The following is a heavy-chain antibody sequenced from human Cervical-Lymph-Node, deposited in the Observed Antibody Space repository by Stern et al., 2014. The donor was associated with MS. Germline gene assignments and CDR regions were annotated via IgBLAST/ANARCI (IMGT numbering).Heavy chain of an antibody. Sequence: ESGPAVVKPTQTLTLTCTFSGFSLSSDGMCVTWIRQPPGKALEWLALIAWTNDKYYTTYLQTRLTLSQDTPHNQVVLTMTNIDPMDTATYYCARMVGATGYYYDVDVWGQGTTVTVSS. D-gene: IGHD1-26*01. CDR1: GFSLSSDGMC. CDR3: ARMVGATGYYYDVDV. V-gene: IGHV2-70*01. J-gene: IGHJ6*02. CDR2: IAWTNDK.